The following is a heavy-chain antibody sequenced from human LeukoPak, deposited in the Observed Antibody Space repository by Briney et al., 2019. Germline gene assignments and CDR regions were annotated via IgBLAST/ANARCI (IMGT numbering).Heavy chain of an antibody. D-gene: IGHD5-18*01. CDR3: ARDFRGYSYAKPDAFDI. V-gene: IGHV4-59*01. Sequence: KPSETLSLTCTVSGGSISSYYWSWIRQPPGKGLEWIGYIYYSGSTNYNPSLKSRVTISVDTSKNQFSLKLSAVTAADTAVYYCARDFRGYSYAKPDAFDIWGQGKRVTASS. CDR2: IYYSGST. CDR1: GGSISSYY. J-gene: IGHJ3*02.